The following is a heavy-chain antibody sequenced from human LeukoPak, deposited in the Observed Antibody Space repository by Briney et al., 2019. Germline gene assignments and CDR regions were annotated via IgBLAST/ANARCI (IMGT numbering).Heavy chain of an antibody. D-gene: IGHD3-22*01. CDR1: GITLSNYG. CDR3: AKRGVVIRVILVGFHKEAYYFDS. CDR2: INDRGSRT. J-gene: IGHJ4*02. Sequence: PGGSLRLSCAVSGITLSNYGMSWVRQAPGKGLEWVAGINDRGSRTNYADSVKGRFTISTDHPENTLYLQMNSLRAEDTAVYFCAKRGVVIRVILVGFHKEAYYFDSWGQGALVTVSS. V-gene: IGHV3-23*01.